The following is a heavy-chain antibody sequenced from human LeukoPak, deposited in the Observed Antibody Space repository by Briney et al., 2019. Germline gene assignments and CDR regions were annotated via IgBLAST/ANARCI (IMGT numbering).Heavy chain of an antibody. CDR1: GGSISGYY. D-gene: IGHD6-13*01. CDR3: ARGGLYSSI. V-gene: IGHV4-59*08. CDR2: VSYSGST. J-gene: IGHJ4*02. Sequence: SETLSLTCTVSGGSISGYYWGWNRQPPGKGLEWIGYVSYSGSTNYNPSLKSRVTISVDTSKNQFSLRLSSVTAADTTVYYCARGGLYSSIGGQGTLVTVSS.